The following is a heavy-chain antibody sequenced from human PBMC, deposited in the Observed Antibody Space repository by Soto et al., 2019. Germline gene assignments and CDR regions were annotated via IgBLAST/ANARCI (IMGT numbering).Heavy chain of an antibody. CDR1: GGPISSGGYF. D-gene: IGHD1-26*01. Sequence: SETLSLTCDVSGGPISSGGYFWNWIRQPPGKGLEWIGNIYQSGSSSYNPSLKGRVSISVDGSKNQFSLKLTSVTAADTAVYYCAVRLPWSDYTGLHYGVDVWGPETTHTVSS. CDR2: IYQSGSS. CDR3: AVRLPWSDYTGLHYGVDV. V-gene: IGHV4-30-2*01. J-gene: IGHJ6*02.